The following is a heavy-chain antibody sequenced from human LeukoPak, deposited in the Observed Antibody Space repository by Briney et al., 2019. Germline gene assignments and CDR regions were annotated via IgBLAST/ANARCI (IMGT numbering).Heavy chain of an antibody. D-gene: IGHD1-26*01. Sequence: GGSLRLSCAASGFTFDDYAMHWVRQAPGKGLEWVSGISWNSGSIGYADSVKGRFTISRDNAKNSLYLQMNSLRAEDTAVYYCARVPVGASDFDYWGQGTLVTVSS. CDR1: GFTFDDYA. J-gene: IGHJ4*02. V-gene: IGHV3-9*01. CDR2: ISWNSGSI. CDR3: ARVPVGASDFDY.